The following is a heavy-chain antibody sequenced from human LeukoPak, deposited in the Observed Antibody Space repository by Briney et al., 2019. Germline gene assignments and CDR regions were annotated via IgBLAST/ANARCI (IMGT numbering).Heavy chain of an antibody. CDR3: ASRNFYDSSGYFGY. Sequence: SVKVSCKASGGTFSSYAISGVRQPPGQGLEWMGGIIPIFGTANYAQKFQGRVTITTDESTSTAYMELSSLRSEDTAVYYCASRNFYDSSGYFGYWGQGTLVTVSS. D-gene: IGHD3-22*01. J-gene: IGHJ4*02. CDR1: GGTFSSYA. V-gene: IGHV1-69*05. CDR2: IIPIFGTA.